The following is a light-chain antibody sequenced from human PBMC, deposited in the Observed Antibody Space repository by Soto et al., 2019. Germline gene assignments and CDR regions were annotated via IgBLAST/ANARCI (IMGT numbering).Light chain of an antibody. J-gene: IGLJ1*01. CDR2: DVS. Sequence: QSVLTQPASVSGSPGQSITISCTGTSSDVGVYNYVSWYQQHPGKAPKLLIYDVSNRPSGVSNRSSGSKSGNTASLTISGLQAEDEADYYCSSYTTSSTLGVFGTGTKVTVL. CDR3: SSYTTSSTLGV. V-gene: IGLV2-14*01. CDR1: SSDVGVYNY.